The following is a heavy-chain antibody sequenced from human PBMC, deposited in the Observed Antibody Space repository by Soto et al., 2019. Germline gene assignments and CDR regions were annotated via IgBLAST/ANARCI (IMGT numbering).Heavy chain of an antibody. V-gene: IGHV1-69*13. CDR1: GGTFSSYA. Sequence: EASVKVSCKASGGTFSSYAISWVRQAPGQGLEWMGGIIPIFGTANYAQKFQGRVTITADESTSTAYMELSSLRSEDTAVYYCARTFAYYYDSSGYYYDAFDIWGQGTMVTVSS. CDR2: IIPIFGTA. J-gene: IGHJ3*02. D-gene: IGHD3-22*01. CDR3: ARTFAYYYDSSGYYYDAFDI.